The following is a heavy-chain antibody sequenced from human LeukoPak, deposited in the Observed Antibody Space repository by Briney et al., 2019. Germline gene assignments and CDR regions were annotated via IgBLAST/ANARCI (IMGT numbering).Heavy chain of an antibody. CDR1: GYTFTGYY. V-gene: IGHV1-2*02. CDR2: INPNSGGT. CDR3: ARVTYYYGSSGYSYFDY. Sequence: ASVKVSCKASGYTFTGYYMHWVRQAPGQGLEWMGWINPNSGGTNYAQKFQGRVTMTRDTSISTAYMELSRLRSDDTAVYYCARVTYYYGSSGYSYFDYWDQGTLVTVSS. D-gene: IGHD3-22*01. J-gene: IGHJ4*02.